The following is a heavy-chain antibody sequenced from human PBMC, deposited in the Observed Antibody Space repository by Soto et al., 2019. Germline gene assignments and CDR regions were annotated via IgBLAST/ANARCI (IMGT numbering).Heavy chain of an antibody. V-gene: IGHV3-23*01. D-gene: IGHD3-3*01. Sequence: GGSLRLSCAASGFTFSSYAMSWVRQAPGKGLEWVSAISGSGGSTYYADSVKGRFTISRDNSKNTLYLQMNSLRAEDTAVYYGAKEINDFWSGYLCVCGQGTMVIVSS. J-gene: IGHJ3*01. CDR1: GFTFSSYA. CDR2: ISGSGGST. CDR3: AKEINDFWSGYLCV.